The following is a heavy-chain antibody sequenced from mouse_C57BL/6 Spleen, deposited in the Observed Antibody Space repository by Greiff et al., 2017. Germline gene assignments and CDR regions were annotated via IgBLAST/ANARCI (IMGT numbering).Heavy chain of an antibody. CDR2: INPYNGGT. Sequence: EVQLHQSGPVLVKPGASVKMSCKASGYTFTDYYMNWVKQSHGKSLEWIGVINPYNGGTSYNQKFKGKATLTVDKSSSTAYMELNSLTSEDSAVYYCARRGFITTVVGDYYAMDYWGQGTSVTVSS. D-gene: IGHD1-1*01. CDR1: GYTFTDYY. V-gene: IGHV1-19*01. CDR3: ARRGFITTVVGDYYAMDY. J-gene: IGHJ4*01.